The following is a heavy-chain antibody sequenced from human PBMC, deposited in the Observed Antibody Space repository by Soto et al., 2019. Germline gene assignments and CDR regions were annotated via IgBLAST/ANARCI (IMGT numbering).Heavy chain of an antibody. J-gene: IGHJ4*02. CDR1: GFTFSTHE. D-gene: IGHD2-2*02. Sequence: GSLRLSCAASGFTFSTHEFNWVRQAPGRGLEWISYISVCGDIVKYADSVKSRFTISRDNAENSLHLHKSSLRFDDTAVYFCVRYTLRASAPAACDYWGQGTQVTVSS. CDR3: VRYTLRASAPAACDY. CDR2: ISVCGDIV. V-gene: IGHV3-48*03.